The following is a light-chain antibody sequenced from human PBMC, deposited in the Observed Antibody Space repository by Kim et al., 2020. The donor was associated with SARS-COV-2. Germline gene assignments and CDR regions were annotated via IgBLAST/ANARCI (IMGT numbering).Light chain of an antibody. CDR2: EVN. V-gene: IGLV2-8*01. J-gene: IGLJ2*01. Sequence: QSVLTQPPSASASPGQSVTISCTGTSSDIGAYNYVSWYQQHPGKAPTLIIYEVNKRPSGVPDRFSGSRSGNTASLTVSGLQAEDEADYYCSSYGGNYKLLFGGGTQLTVL. CDR1: SSDIGAYNY. CDR3: SSYGGNYKLL.